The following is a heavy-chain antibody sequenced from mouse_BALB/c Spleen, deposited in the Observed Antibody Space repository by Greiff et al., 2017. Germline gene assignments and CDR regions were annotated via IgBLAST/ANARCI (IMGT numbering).Heavy chain of an antibody. CDR1: GFTFTDYY. V-gene: IGHV7-3*02. Sequence: DVHLVESGGGLVQPGGSLRLSCATSGFTFTDYYMSWVRQPPGKALEWLGFIRNKANGYTTEYSASVKGRFTISRDNSQSILYLQMNTLRAEDSATYYCASVTGSSFDYWGQGTTLTVSS. CDR3: ASVTGSSFDY. CDR2: IRNKANGYTT. D-gene: IGHD4-1*01. J-gene: IGHJ2*01.